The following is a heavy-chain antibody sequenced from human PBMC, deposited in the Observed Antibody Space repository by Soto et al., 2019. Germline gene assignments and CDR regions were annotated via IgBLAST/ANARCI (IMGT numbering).Heavy chain of an antibody. Sequence: EVQLVESGGGLVQPGGSLRLSCAASGFTVSSNYMSWVRQAPGKGLEWVSVIYSGGSTYYADSVKGRFTISRDNSTNTLYRQIHSLRAEDTAVYYCAREGWSIAGRTADWYFDLWGRGTLVTVSA. V-gene: IGHV3-66*01. CDR1: GFTVSSNY. CDR2: IYSGGST. D-gene: IGHD6-6*01. CDR3: AREGWSIAGRTADWYFDL. J-gene: IGHJ2*01.